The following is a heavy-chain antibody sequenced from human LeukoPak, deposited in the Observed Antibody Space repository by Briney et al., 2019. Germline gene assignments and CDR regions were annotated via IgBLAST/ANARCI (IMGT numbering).Heavy chain of an antibody. CDR1: GYSFTTYW. V-gene: IGHV5-51*01. CDR2: IYPGDSDT. J-gene: IGHJ4*02. Sequence: GESLKISCRRSGYSFTTYWIGWVRQMPGKGLEWIGIIYPGDSDTRYSTSFQGQVTMSADKSINTAYLQWSSLKASDTAMYYCARRQGCSSSSCPPDSWGQGTLVTVSS. D-gene: IGHD2-15*01. CDR3: ARRQGCSSSSCPPDS.